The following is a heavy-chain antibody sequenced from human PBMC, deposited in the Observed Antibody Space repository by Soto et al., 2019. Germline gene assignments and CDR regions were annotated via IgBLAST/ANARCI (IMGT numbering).Heavy chain of an antibody. CDR2: IWNDGINK. Sequence: QVELAESGGGAVQPGRSLRLSCAASGFIFDSRGMHWVRQAPGKGLEWVAVIWNDGINKYYADSVKGRFTISRDNSNNTVFLHMSSLRPEDTALYYCARGGGYNFGSPKFDYWGQGAQVTVSS. V-gene: IGHV3-33*01. CDR3: ARGGGYNFGSPKFDY. J-gene: IGHJ4*02. D-gene: IGHD5-12*01. CDR1: GFIFDSRG.